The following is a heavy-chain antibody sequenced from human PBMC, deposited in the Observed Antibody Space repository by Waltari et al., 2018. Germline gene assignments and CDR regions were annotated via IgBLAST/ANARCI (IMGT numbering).Heavy chain of an antibody. CDR3: ASVDSSALSRSFDS. CDR2: ISSSRTYI. V-gene: IGHV3-21*02. CDR1: GFAFSSYH. Sequence: QLVESGGGLVKPGGSLRLSCAASGFAFSSYHMNWVRQAPGRVVGWVSSISSSRTYIDYAASVKGRFTVSRGNAKKALFLQMRSLRVEDTAVYYCASVDSSALSRSFDSWGLGTLVTVSS. D-gene: IGHD3-22*01. J-gene: IGHJ4*02.